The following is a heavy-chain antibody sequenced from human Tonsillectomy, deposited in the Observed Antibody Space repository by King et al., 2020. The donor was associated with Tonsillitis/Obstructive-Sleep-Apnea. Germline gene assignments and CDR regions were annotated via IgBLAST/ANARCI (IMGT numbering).Heavy chain of an antibody. D-gene: IGHD3-10*01. CDR1: GFTFSSYS. CDR3: ARDPVSGSSDAFDI. J-gene: IGHJ3*02. Sequence: VQLVESGGGLVKPGGSLRLSCAASGFTFSSYSMNWVRQAPGKGLEWVSSISSSSSYIYYADSVKGRFTISRDNAKNSLYLQMNSLRAEDTAVYYCARDPVSGSSDAFDIWGQGTMVTVSS. CDR2: ISSSSSYI. V-gene: IGHV3-21*01.